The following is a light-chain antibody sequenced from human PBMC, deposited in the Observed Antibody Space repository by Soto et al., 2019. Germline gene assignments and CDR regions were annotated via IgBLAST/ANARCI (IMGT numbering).Light chain of an antibody. V-gene: IGLV2-14*01. Sequence: QSALTQPASVSGSPGQSITISCTGTNSDVGGSNYVSWYQQYPDKAPKLMIYDVSNRPSGVSSRFSGSKSGNTASLTISGLQAEDGADYYCSSYISNSTRVFGTGTKVTVL. CDR2: DVS. CDR3: SSYISNSTRV. CDR1: NSDVGGSNY. J-gene: IGLJ1*01.